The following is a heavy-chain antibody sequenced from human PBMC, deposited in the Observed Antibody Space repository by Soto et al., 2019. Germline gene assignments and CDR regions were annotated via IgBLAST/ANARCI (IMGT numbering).Heavy chain of an antibody. J-gene: IGHJ5*02. Sequence: SVPLSLTRTVSGGNIGSRGCSWSWMRKPPGKGLEWIGYIYHSGSTYYNPSLKSRVTISVDRSKNQFSLKLSSVTAADTAVYYCARAPPRGYPNWFDPWGQGTLVTVSP. D-gene: IGHD3-10*01. CDR1: GGNIGSRGCS. CDR2: IYHSGST. CDR3: ARAPPRGYPNWFDP. V-gene: IGHV4-30-2*01.